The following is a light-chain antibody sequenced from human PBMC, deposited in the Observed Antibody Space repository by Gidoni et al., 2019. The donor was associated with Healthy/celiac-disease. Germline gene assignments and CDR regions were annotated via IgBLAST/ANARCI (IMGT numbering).Light chain of an antibody. J-gene: IGLJ2*01. CDR1: NSDVGGYNY. V-gene: IGLV2-8*01. Sequence: QSALTQPPSASGPPGQSVTLSCTGTNSDVGGYNYVSWSQQHPSKAPKPMIYEVSKRPSGVPDRFSGSKSGNADSLTVSGLQAEDEADYYCSSYAGSNNLGVFGGGTKLTVL. CDR3: SSYAGSNNLGV. CDR2: EVS.